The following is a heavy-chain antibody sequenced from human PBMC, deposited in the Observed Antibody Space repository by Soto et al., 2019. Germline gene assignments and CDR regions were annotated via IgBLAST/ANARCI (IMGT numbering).Heavy chain of an antibody. D-gene: IGHD3-10*01. J-gene: IGHJ5*02. CDR1: GGSFSGYY. CDR3: ARSLTSYRFWFDP. Sequence: QVQLQQWGAGLLKPSETLSLTCAVYGGSFSGYYWSWIRQPPGKGLEWIGEINHSGSTNYNPSLKSRVTISVDTSKNQFSLKLSSVTAADTAVYYCARSLTSYRFWFDPWGQGTLVTVSS. V-gene: IGHV4-34*01. CDR2: INHSGST.